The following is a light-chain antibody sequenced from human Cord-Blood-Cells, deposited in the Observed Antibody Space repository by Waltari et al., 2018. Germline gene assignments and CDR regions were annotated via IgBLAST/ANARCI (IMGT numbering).Light chain of an antibody. Sequence: DIVMTQSPDSLAVSLGERATINCKSSQSVLYRSNNKNYLAWYQQKPGQPPKLLIYWASTRESGLPDRFSGSGCGTDFTLTISSLQAEDVAVYYCQQYYSTPWTFGQGTKVEIK. V-gene: IGKV4-1*01. CDR3: QQYYSTPWT. J-gene: IGKJ1*01. CDR2: WAS. CDR1: QSVLYRSNNKNY.